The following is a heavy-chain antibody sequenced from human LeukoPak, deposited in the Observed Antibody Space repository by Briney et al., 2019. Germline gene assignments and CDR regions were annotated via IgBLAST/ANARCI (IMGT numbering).Heavy chain of an antibody. J-gene: IGHJ5*02. CDR1: GGSISSGGYS. D-gene: IGHD6-25*01. CDR2: IYHSGST. Sequence: PSQTLSLTCAVSGGSISSGGYSWSWIRQPPGKGLEWIGYIYHSGSTYYNPSLKSRVTISVDRSKNQFSLKLSSVTAADTAVYYCARDLADNWNDAWGQGTLVTVSS. V-gene: IGHV4-30-2*01. CDR3: ARDLADNWNDA.